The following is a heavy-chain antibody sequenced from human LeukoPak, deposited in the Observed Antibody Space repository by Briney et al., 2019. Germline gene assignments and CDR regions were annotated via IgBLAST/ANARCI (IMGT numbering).Heavy chain of an antibody. CDR1: GFTFRSYA. CDR3: AKADSSGYHYFDQ. V-gene: IGHV3-23*01. D-gene: IGHD3-22*01. CDR2: ISGSGGDT. J-gene: IGHJ4*02. Sequence: GGSLRLSCASSGFTFRSYAMSWVRQAPGKGLEWVSFISGSGGDTNYVDSVKGRFTISRDNSKNTLYLQMNSLRAEDTAVYYCAKADSSGYHYFDQWGQGTLVTVSS.